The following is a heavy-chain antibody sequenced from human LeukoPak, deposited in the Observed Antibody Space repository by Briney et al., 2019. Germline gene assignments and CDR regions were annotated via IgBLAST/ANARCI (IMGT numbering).Heavy chain of an antibody. CDR3: ARGGSSSSSWYGYYYGMDV. CDR1: GYTFTSYY. CDR2: FNPSGGST. V-gene: IGHV1-46*01. Sequence: GASVKVSCKASGYTFTSYYMHWVRQAPGQGLEWMGIFNPSGGSTSYAQKFQGRVTMTRDTSTSTVYMELSSLRSEDTAVYYCARGGSSSSSWYGYYYGMDVWRQGTTVTVSS. D-gene: IGHD6-13*01. J-gene: IGHJ6*02.